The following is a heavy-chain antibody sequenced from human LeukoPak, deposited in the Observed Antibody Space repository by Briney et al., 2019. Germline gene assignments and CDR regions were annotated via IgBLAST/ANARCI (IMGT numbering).Heavy chain of an antibody. D-gene: IGHD3-22*01. J-gene: IGHJ4*02. CDR2: INWNGGST. Sequence: PGGSLRLSXAASGFTFDDYGMSWVRQAPGKGLEWVSGINWNGGSTRYADSVKGRFTISRDNAKNSLYLQMNSLRAEDTALYYCATVYDSSGGPDDYWGQGTLVTVSS. CDR1: GFTFDDYG. V-gene: IGHV3-20*04. CDR3: ATVYDSSGGPDDY.